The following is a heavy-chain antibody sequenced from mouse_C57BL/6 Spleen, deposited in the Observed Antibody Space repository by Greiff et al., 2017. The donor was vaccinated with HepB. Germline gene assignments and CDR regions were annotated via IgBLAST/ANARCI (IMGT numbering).Heavy chain of an antibody. Sequence: QVQLQQSGAELVKPGASVKVSCKASGYTFTSYWMHWVKQRPGQGLEWIGRIHTSDSDINYNQKFKGKATLTVDKSSSTAYMQLSSLTSEDSAVYYSAITYYYGRGDYWGQGTSVTVSS. CDR3: AITYYYGRGDY. D-gene: IGHD1-1*01. J-gene: IGHJ4*01. V-gene: IGHV1-74*01. CDR1: GYTFTSYW. CDR2: IHTSDSDI.